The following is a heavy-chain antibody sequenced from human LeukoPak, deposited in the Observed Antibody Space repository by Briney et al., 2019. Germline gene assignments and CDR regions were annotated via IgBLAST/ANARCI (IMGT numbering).Heavy chain of an antibody. J-gene: IGHJ4*02. D-gene: IGHD3-10*01. CDR2: ISYDGSNK. Sequence: GRSLRLSCAASGFTFSSYAMHWVRQAPGKGLEWVAVISYDGSNKYYADSVKGRFTISRDNSKNTLYLQMNSLRAEDTAVYYCARGHHYYGSGSYFVWGQGTLVNVSS. V-gene: IGHV3-30*01. CDR3: ARGHHYYGSGSYFV. CDR1: GFTFSSYA.